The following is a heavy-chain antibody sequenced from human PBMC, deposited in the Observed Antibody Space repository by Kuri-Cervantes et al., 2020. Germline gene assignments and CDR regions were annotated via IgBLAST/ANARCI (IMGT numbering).Heavy chain of an antibody. CDR2: ISAYNGNT. V-gene: IGHV1-18*01. CDR1: GYTFTTYS. J-gene: IGHJ4*02. D-gene: IGHD6-13*01. CDR3: ARDRQGIAAAGFDY. Sequence: ASVKVSCKASGYTFTTYSMHWVRQAPGQGLEWMGWISAYNGNTNYAQKLQGRVTMTTDTSTSTAYMELRSLRSDDTAVYYCARDRQGIAAAGFDYWGQGTLVTVSS.